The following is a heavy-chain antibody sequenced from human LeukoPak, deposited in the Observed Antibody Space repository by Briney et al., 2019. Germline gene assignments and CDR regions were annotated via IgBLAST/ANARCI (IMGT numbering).Heavy chain of an antibody. J-gene: IGHJ3*02. Sequence: SVKVSCKASGYTFTSYGISWVRQAPGQGLEWMGGIIPIFGTADYAQKFQGRVTITADESTSTAYMELSSLRSEDTAVYYCARDMMIVGPDAFDIWGQGTMVTVSS. CDR1: GYTFTSYG. CDR2: IIPIFGTA. D-gene: IGHD1-26*01. V-gene: IGHV1-69*13. CDR3: ARDMMIVGPDAFDI.